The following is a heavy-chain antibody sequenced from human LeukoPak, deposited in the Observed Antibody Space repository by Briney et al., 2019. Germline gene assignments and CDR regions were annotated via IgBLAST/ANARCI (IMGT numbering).Heavy chain of an antibody. CDR1: GGSISSYY. V-gene: IGHV4-59*01. CDR3: ARDPNDGSGYSYYFDY. J-gene: IGHJ4*02. CDR2: IYYSGST. D-gene: IGHD3-22*01. Sequence: PSETLSLTCTVSGGSISSYYWSWIRQPPGKGLEWIGYIYYSGSTNYNPSLKSRVTISVDTSKNQFSLKLSSVTAADTAVYYCARDPNDGSGYSYYFDYWGQGTLVTVSS.